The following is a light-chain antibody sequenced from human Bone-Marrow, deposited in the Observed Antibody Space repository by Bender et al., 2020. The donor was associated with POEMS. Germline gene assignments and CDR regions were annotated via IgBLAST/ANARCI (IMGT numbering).Light chain of an antibody. V-gene: IGLV6-57*01. CDR3: HSYDSSAWM. Sequence: NFMLTQPHSVSESPGKTVTISCTRSSGSIASNYVQWYQQRPGSSPTTVMFDNNQRPSGVPDRFSGSIDSSSNSAPLTISGLRTEDEADYYSHSYDSSAWMFGGGTKLTVL. CDR1: SGSIASNY. J-gene: IGLJ3*02. CDR2: DNN.